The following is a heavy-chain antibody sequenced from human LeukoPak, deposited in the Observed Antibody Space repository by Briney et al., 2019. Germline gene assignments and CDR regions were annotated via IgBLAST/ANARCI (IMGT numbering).Heavy chain of an antibody. CDR3: ASVVDSSSPYFDY. J-gene: IGHJ4*02. CDR2: IYYSGST. V-gene: IGHV4-31*03. CDR1: GGSISSGGYY. Sequence: SETLSLTCTVSGGSISSGGYYWSWIRQHPGKGLEWIGYIYYSGSTYYNPSLKSRVTISVDTSKNQFSLKLSSVTAADTAVYYCASVVDSSSPYFDYWGQGTLVTVSS. D-gene: IGHD6-6*01.